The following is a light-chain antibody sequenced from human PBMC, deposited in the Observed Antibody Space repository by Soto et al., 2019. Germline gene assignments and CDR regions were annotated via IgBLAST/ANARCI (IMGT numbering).Light chain of an antibody. CDR1: SSDVGGSNY. Sequence: QSVLTQPASVSGSPGQSIAISCTGTSSDVGGSNYVSWYRQHPDKAPKLMMYEVNKRPSDVSDRFSGSKSGNTASLTISGLQAEDEADYFCSSYTSSSTLVMFGGGTQLTVL. J-gene: IGLJ3*02. V-gene: IGLV2-14*01. CDR2: EVN. CDR3: SSYTSSSTLVM.